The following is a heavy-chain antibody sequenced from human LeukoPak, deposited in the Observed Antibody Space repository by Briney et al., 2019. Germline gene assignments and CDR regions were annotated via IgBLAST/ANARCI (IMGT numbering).Heavy chain of an antibody. J-gene: IGHJ4*02. CDR3: AKRGPSMVRGSRGLVYFDY. CDR1: GFSFSSDG. CDR2: ISGSGGST. V-gene: IGHV3-23*01. D-gene: IGHD3-10*01. Sequence: GGTLRLSCAASGFSFSSDGMSWVRQAPGKGLEWVSAISGSGGSTYYADSVKGRFTISRDNSKNTLYLQMNSLRAEDTAVYYCAKRGPSMVRGSRGLVYFDYWGQGTLVTVSS.